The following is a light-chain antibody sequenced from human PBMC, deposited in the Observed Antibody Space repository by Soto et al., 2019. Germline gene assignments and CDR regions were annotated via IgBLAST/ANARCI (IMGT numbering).Light chain of an antibody. CDR1: QSVSSN. V-gene: IGKV3-15*01. Sequence: PEERATLSCRASQSVSSNLAWYQQKPGQAPRLLIYGASTRATGIPARFSGSGSGTEFTLTISSLQSEDFAVYYCQQYNNWPPWTFGQGTKVDI. CDR2: GAS. CDR3: QQYNNWPPWT. J-gene: IGKJ1*01.